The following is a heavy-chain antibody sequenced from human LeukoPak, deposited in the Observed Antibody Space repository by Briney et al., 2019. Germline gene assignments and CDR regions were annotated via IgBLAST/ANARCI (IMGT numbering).Heavy chain of an antibody. CDR1: GGSFSGYY. D-gene: IGHD3-3*01. Sequence: PSETLSLTCAVYGGSFSGYYWSWIRQPPGKGLEWIGEINHSGSTNYNPSLKSRVTISVDTSKNQFSLKLSSVTAADTAVYYCARDHSKYYDFWSGYFTWFDPWGQGTLVTVSS. J-gene: IGHJ5*02. CDR3: ARDHSKYYDFWSGYFTWFDP. V-gene: IGHV4-34*01. CDR2: INHSGST.